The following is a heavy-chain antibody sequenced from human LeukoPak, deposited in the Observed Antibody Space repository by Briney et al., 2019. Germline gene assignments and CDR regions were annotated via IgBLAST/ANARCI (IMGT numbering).Heavy chain of an antibody. CDR1: GFTFSSYA. V-gene: IGHV3-23*01. CDR3: AKDENGRGYSYGPNDY. J-gene: IGHJ4*02. CDR2: ISGSGGST. Sequence: HPGGSLRLSCAASGFTFSSYAMSWVRQAPGKGLEWVSAISGSGGSTYYADSVKGRFTISRDNSKNTLYLQMNSLRAEDTAVYYCAKDENGRGYSYGPNDYWGQGTLVTVSS. D-gene: IGHD5-18*01.